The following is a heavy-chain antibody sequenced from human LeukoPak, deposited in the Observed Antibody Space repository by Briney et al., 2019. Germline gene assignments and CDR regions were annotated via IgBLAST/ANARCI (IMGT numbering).Heavy chain of an antibody. CDR2: INHSGST. Sequence: PSETLSLTCAVYGGSFSGYYWSWIRQPPGKGLEWIGEINHSGSTNYNPSLKSRVTISVDTSKNQFSLKLSSVTAADTAVYYCASCGDYPYYFDYWGQGTLVTVSS. CDR1: GGSFSGYY. CDR3: ASCGDYPYYFDY. D-gene: IGHD4-17*01. J-gene: IGHJ4*02. V-gene: IGHV4-34*01.